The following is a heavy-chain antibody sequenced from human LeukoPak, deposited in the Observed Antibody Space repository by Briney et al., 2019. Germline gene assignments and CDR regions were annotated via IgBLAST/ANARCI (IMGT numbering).Heavy chain of an antibody. D-gene: IGHD3-10*01. CDR1: GGSISSYY. J-gene: IGHJ4*02. Sequence: SETLSLTCTVSGGSISSYYWSWIRQPAGKGLEWIGRIYTSGSTNYNPSLKSRVTMSVDTSKNQFSLKLSSVTAADTAVYYCARARFEHYYGSGSYYNWGQGTLVTVSS. V-gene: IGHV4-4*07. CDR3: ARARFEHYYGSGSYYN. CDR2: IYTSGST.